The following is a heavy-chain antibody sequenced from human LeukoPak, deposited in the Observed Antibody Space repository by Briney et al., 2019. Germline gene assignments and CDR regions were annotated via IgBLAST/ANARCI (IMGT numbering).Heavy chain of an antibody. CDR2: ISYDGSNK. J-gene: IGHJ6*03. V-gene: IGHV3-30*04. CDR3: ARYAEVAVAGKDAYYYYMDV. CDR1: GSTFSSYA. Sequence: PGGSLRLSCAASGSTFSSYAMHWVRQAPGKGLEWVAVISYDGSNKYYADSVKGRFTISRDNSKNTLYLQMNSLRAEDTAVYYCARYAEVAVAGKDAYYYYMDVWGKGTTVTVSS. D-gene: IGHD6-19*01.